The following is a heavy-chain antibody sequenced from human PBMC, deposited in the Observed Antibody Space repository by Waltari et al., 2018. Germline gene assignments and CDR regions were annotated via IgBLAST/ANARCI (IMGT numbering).Heavy chain of an antibody. CDR2: ISAYNGNT. Sequence: QVQLVQSGAEVKKPGASVKVSCKASGYTFTSYGISWVRRDPGQGLEWMGWISAYNGNTNYAQKLQGRVTMTTDTSTSTAYMELRSLRSDDTAVYYCARGYYYDSSGYSTYYGMDVWGQGTTVTVSS. J-gene: IGHJ6*02. CDR1: GYTFTSYG. CDR3: ARGYYYDSSGYSTYYGMDV. D-gene: IGHD3-22*01. V-gene: IGHV1-18*01.